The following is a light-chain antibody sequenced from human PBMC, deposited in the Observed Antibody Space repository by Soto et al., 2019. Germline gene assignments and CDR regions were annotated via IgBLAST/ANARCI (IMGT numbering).Light chain of an antibody. J-gene: IGLJ1*01. CDR3: CSYAGNYIYV. CDR1: SSVVGGYNY. V-gene: IGLV2-11*01. CDR2: LVS. Sequence: QSVLTQPRSVSGSPGQSVTISCTGTSSVVGGYNYVSWYQQHPGKAPKVMIYLVSKRPSGVPDRFSGSKSGNTASLTISGLQAEDEADYYCCSYAGNYIYVFGTGTKVTVL.